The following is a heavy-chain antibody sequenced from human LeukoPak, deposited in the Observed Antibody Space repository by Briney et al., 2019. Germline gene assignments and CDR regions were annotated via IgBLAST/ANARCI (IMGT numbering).Heavy chain of an antibody. CDR3: ARTTAMVAIFDY. CDR2: INAGNGNT. Sequence: ASVKVSCTASGYTFTTYAMHWVRQAPGQRLEWMGWINAGNGNTKYSQKFQGRVTITRVTSASTAYMELSSLRSEDTAVYYCARTTAMVAIFDYWGQGTLVTAS. CDR1: GYTFTTYA. D-gene: IGHD5-18*01. V-gene: IGHV1-3*01. J-gene: IGHJ4*02.